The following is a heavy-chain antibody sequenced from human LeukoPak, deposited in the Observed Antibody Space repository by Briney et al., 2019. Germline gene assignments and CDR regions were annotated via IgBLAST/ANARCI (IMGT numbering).Heavy chain of an antibody. V-gene: IGHV4-59*01. J-gene: IGHJ6*02. CDR1: GGSISSYY. Sequence: SETLSLTCTVSGGSISSYYWSWIRQPPGKGLEWIGYIYYSGSTNYNPSLKSRVTISVDTSKNQFSLKLSSVTAADTAVYYCARGPGEIQLWLNYGMDVWGQGTTVTVSS. CDR2: IYYSGST. CDR3: ARGPGEIQLWLNYGMDV. D-gene: IGHD5-18*01.